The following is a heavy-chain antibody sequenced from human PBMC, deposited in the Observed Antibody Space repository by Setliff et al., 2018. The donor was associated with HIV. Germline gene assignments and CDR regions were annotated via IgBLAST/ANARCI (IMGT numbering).Heavy chain of an antibody. Sequence: SETLSLTCTVSGDPINSHYRSWIRQPPGEGLEWIGHISYNEYTNYNPSLKSRVTISLDTSENQFSLKLDSVTAADTAIYYCAQVLEYCDSSTCYGGVDYWGQGTLVTVSS. J-gene: IGHJ4*02. D-gene: IGHD2-2*01. CDR2: ISYNEYT. CDR1: GDPINSHY. CDR3: AQVLEYCDSSTCYGGVDY. V-gene: IGHV4-59*11.